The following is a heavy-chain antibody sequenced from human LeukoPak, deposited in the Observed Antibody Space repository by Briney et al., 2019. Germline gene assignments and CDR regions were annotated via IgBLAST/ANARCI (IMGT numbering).Heavy chain of an antibody. CDR3: AKGSLGSWYYFDY. J-gene: IGHJ4*02. CDR1: GFTFGSSA. CDR2: FSRSGPDT. V-gene: IGHV3-23*01. D-gene: IGHD6-13*01. Sequence: GGSLRLSCAAYGFTFGSSAMSWVRQAPGKGPEWVSTFSRSGPDTYYADSVKGRFTIFRDNSKNPLYLQMNSLRAEDTAVYYCAKGSLGSWYYFDYWGQGTLVTVSS.